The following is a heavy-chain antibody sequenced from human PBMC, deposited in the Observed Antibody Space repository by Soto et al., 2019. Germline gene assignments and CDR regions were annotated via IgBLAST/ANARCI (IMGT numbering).Heavy chain of an antibody. CDR1: GDSVSSPYY. Sequence: QVQLQESGPGLVKPSGTLSLTCAVSGDSVSSPYYWCWVRQPPGKGLEWIGEVFHTGTTSYNPSLGSRVTLSMAKSIHQFSLALTSVTAADPAVYSFARSAGCYAVPSWGPGTLVIVSS. CDR2: VFHTGTT. V-gene: IGHV4-4*02. J-gene: IGHJ5*02. D-gene: IGHD2-21*01. CDR3: ARSAGCYAVPS.